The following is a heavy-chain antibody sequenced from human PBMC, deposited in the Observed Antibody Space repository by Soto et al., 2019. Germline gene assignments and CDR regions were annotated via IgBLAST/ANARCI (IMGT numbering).Heavy chain of an antibody. V-gene: IGHV3-30-3*01. CDR3: AKDGGFDYGFWYFDI. J-gene: IGHJ2*01. Sequence: QVQLVESGGGVVQPGRSLRLSCAASGFTFSGYTMHWVRQAPGKGLEWVGVISSSGSTKYYADSVKGRFTISRDNSNNTLFRQRNSLRAEDTAVYYCAKDGGFDYGFWYFDIWGRGNLVTVSS. CDR2: ISSSGSTK. CDR1: GFTFSGYT. D-gene: IGHD4-17*01.